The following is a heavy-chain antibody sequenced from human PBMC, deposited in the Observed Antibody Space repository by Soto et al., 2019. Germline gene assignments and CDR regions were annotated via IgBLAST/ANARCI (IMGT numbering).Heavy chain of an antibody. CDR1: GFTFSSYG. CDR3: AKAEPMDTAISN. D-gene: IGHD5-18*01. Sequence: QVQLVESGGGVVQPGRSLRLSCAASGFTFSSYGMHWVRQAPGKGLEWVAVISYDGSNKYYADSVKGRFTISRDNSKNTLYLQMNSLRAEDTAVYYCAKAEPMDTAISNWGQGTLVTVSS. J-gene: IGHJ4*02. CDR2: ISYDGSNK. V-gene: IGHV3-30*18.